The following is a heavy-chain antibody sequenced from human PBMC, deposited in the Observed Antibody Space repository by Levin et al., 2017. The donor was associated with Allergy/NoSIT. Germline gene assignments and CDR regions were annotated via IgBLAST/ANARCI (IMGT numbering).Heavy chain of an antibody. CDR1: GFTFSNYG. CDR2: ITSDGGHK. Sequence: PGGSLRLSCTASGFTFSNYGVHWVRQAPDKGLEWVAIITSDGGHKYYADSVKGRFTISRDNSRNTLYLQMNSLRVEDTAVYFCAALGSFDYWGLGTLVTVSS. V-gene: IGHV3-30*03. D-gene: IGHD3-16*01. J-gene: IGHJ4*02. CDR3: AALGSFDY.